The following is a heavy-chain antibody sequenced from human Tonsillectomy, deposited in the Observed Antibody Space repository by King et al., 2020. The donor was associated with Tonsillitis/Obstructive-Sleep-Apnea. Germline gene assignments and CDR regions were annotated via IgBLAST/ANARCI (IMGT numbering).Heavy chain of an antibody. V-gene: IGHV4-59*01. CDR2: IYYSGST. CDR3: ARRSQLATIFDY. Sequence: QLQESGPGLVKPSENLSLTCTVSGGSISSYYWSWIRQPPGKGLEWIGYIYYSGSTNYNPSLKSRVTISVDTSKNQFSLKLSSVTAADTAVYYCARRSQLATIFDYWGQGNLVTVSS. D-gene: IGHD5-24*01. CDR1: GGSISSYY. J-gene: IGHJ4*02.